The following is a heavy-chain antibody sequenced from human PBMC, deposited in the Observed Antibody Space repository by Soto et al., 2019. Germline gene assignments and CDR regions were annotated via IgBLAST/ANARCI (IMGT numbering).Heavy chain of an antibody. CDR3: RRLRGDSYGQFDTGIDG. V-gene: IGHV5-51*01. CDR1: GYSYNNYW. D-gene: IGHD1-1*01. CDR2: ISTCDSDT. Sequence: GASLKISCRGSGYSYNNYWIAWVRQMPGKGLEWMGIISTCDSDTRSSPSFQGQATISADKSITTANMNWSSMKASDAAIYYCRRLRGDSYGQFDTGIDGWGHGKTV. J-gene: IGHJ6*02.